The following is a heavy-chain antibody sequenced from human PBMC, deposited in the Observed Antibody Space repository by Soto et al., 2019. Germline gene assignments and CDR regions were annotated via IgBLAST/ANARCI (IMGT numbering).Heavy chain of an antibody. V-gene: IGHV4-59*01. CDR1: GGSISNYY. CDR2: MYYNGNI. CDR3: ASGGNWFDP. Sequence: PSETLSLTCNVSGGSISNYYWTWVRQSPEKGLEWIGYMYYNGNINYNPSLKSRVTISIDTSKNQFSLTLQSVTAADAAVYYCASGGNWFDPWGQGVLVTSPQ. D-gene: IGHD3-16*01. J-gene: IGHJ5*02.